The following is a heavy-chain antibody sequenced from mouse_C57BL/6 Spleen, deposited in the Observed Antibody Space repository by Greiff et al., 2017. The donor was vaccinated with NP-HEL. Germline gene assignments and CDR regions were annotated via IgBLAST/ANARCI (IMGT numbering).Heavy chain of an antibody. CDR3: TTYDYDGRFAY. Sequence: EVQLQESGAELVRPGASVKLSCTASGFNIKDDYMHWVKQRPEQGLEWIGWIDPENGDTEYASKFQGKATITADTSSNTAYLQLSSLTSEDTAVYYCTTYDYDGRFAYWGQGTLVTVSA. J-gene: IGHJ3*01. D-gene: IGHD2-4*01. CDR2: IDPENGDT. V-gene: IGHV14-4*01. CDR1: GFNIKDDY.